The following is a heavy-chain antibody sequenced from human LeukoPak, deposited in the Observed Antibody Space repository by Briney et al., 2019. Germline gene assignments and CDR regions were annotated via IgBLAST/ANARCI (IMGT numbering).Heavy chain of an antibody. J-gene: IGHJ4*02. D-gene: IGHD4-17*01. V-gene: IGHV1-24*01. CDR1: GYALTELS. Sequence: ASVKVSCKVSGYALTELSMHWVRQAPGKGLEWMGGFDPEDGETIYAQKFQGRVTMTEDTSTDTAYMELSSLRSEDTAVYYCATDLPGTVTHGGYYFDYWGQGTLVTVSS. CDR3: ATDLPGTVTHGGYYFDY. CDR2: FDPEDGET.